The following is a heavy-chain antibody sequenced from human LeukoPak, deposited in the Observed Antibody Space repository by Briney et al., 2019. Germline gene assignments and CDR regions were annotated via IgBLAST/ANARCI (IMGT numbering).Heavy chain of an antibody. CDR2: IKSKTDGGTT. D-gene: IGHD6-19*01. J-gene: IGHJ4*02. CDR1: GFTFNNAS. Sequence: GGCLRLSCAASGFTFNNASMSWVRQAPGEGVEWVCRIKSKTDGGTTDYAAPVKGRFTISRDDSKNTLYLQMNSLKTEDTAVYYCTTDLIPVAGNFDYWGQGTLVTVSS. CDR3: TTDLIPVAGNFDY. V-gene: IGHV3-15*01.